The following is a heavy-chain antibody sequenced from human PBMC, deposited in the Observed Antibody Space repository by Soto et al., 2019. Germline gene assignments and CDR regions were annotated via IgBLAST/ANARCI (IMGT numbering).Heavy chain of an antibody. J-gene: IGHJ4*02. D-gene: IGHD5-18*01. V-gene: IGHV4-4*07. CDR1: GGAISGYY. Sequence: KTSETLSLTCTVSGGAISGYYWTWVRQPAGKGLEWIGRIFISGSFNYNPSVESRILMSVDTSKNQVSLILRSMTAADTAVYYCARQAGYRYFDSWGQGKPVTVFS. CDR3: ARQAGYRYFDS. CDR2: IFISGSF.